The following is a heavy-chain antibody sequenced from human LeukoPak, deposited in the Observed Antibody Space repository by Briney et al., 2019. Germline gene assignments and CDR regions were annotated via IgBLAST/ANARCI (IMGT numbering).Heavy chain of an antibody. D-gene: IGHD3-22*01. CDR1: GFSFSSYW. V-gene: IGHV3-74*01. CDR2: LNSDGSST. CDR3: AKSPQDSRDY. J-gene: IGHJ4*02. Sequence: GGSLRLSCAATGFSFSSYWMHWVRQAPGKGLVWVSRLNSDGSSTSYADSVKGRFTISRDNSKNTLYLQMNSLRAEDTAVYYCAKSPQDSRDYWGQGTLVTVSS.